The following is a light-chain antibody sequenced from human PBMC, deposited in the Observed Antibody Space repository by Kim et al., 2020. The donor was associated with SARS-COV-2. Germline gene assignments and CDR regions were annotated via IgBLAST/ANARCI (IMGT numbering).Light chain of an antibody. Sequence: GQKVTSSCSGGSSNIGNNYVSWYQQLPGTAPKLLIYDNNKRPSVIPDRFSGSKSGTSATLGITGLQTGDEADYYCGTWDSSLSAVVFGGGTQLTVL. CDR2: DNN. CDR3: GTWDSSLSAVV. J-gene: IGLJ2*01. V-gene: IGLV1-51*01. CDR1: SSNIGNNY.